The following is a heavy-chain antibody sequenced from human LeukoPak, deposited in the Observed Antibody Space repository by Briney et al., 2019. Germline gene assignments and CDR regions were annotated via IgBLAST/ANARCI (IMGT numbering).Heavy chain of an antibody. CDR3: AKDPFDY. Sequence: GGSLRLSCAASGFTFSSYGMHWVRQAPGKGLEWVAVISYDGSNKYYADSVKGRFTISRDNSKDTLYLQMNSLRAEDTAVYYCAKDPFDYWGQGTLVTVSS. CDR2: ISYDGSNK. CDR1: GFTFSSYG. J-gene: IGHJ4*02. V-gene: IGHV3-30*18.